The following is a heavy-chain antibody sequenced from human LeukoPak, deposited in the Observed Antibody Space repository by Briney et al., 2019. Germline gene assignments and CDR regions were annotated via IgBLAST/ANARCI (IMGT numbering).Heavy chain of an antibody. CDR2: MHYSGSA. D-gene: IGHD4-23*01. V-gene: IGHV4-59*08. CDR3: ARRVTSNCFDP. CDR1: GGSISSHY. Sequence: SGTLSLICSVSGGSISSHYWSWIRQPPGKGLEWIGYMHYSGSANYNPSLKSRVTMSVDTSKNQFSLNLSSVTAADTAVYYCARRVTSNCFDPWGQGTLVTVSA. J-gene: IGHJ5*02.